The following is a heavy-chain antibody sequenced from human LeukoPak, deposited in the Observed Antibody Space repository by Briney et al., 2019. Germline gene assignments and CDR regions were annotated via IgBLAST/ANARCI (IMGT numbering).Heavy chain of an antibody. CDR2: ISSSSGYI. Sequence: GGSLRLSCATSGFTFSSYNMNWVRQAPGKGLEWVSSISSSSGYIYYADSVKGRFTISRDNAKNSLYLQMNSLRAEDTAVYFCARDIADSSGYYGNGAFDIWGQGTVVTVSS. J-gene: IGHJ3*02. D-gene: IGHD3-22*01. CDR1: GFTFSSYN. V-gene: IGHV3-21*01. CDR3: ARDIADSSGYYGNGAFDI.